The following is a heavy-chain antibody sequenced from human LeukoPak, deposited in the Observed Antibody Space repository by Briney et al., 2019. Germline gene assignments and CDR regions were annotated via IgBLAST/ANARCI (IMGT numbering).Heavy chain of an antibody. CDR2: ISYDGSNK. CDR3: AKDRRKWELQDFDY. CDR1: GFTFSSYG. V-gene: IGHV3-30*18. D-gene: IGHD1-26*01. J-gene: IGHJ4*02. Sequence: GGSLRLSCAASGFTFSSYGMHWVRQAPGKGLEWVAVISYDGSNKYYADSVKGRFTISRDNSKNTLYLQMNSLRAEDTAVYYCAKDRRKWELQDFDYWGQGTLVTVSS.